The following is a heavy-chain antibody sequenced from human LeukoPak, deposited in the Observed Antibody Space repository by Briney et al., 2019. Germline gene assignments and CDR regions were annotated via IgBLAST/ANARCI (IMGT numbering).Heavy chain of an antibody. D-gene: IGHD1-26*01. CDR1: GFTFSSYS. CDR2: ISSSSSYI. J-gene: IGHJ4*02. V-gene: IGHV3-21*01. Sequence: GXLRLSCAASGFTFSSYSMNWVRQAPGKGLEWVSSISSSSSYIYYADSVKGRFTISRDNAKNSLYLQMNSLRAEDTAVYYCARLGSGSYYLDYWGQGTLVTVSS. CDR3: ARLGSGSYYLDY.